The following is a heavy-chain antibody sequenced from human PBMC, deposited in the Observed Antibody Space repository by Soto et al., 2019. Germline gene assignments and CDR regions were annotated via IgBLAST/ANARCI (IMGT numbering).Heavy chain of an antibody. CDR2: IHPSGGGT. J-gene: IGHJ4*02. V-gene: IGHV1-46*03. CDR1: GYTFTSYG. CDR3: ARGGHIAVVTASFDN. D-gene: IGHD2-21*02. Sequence: QVQLVQSGAEVKKPGASVKVSCKASGYTFTSYGISWVRQAPGQALEWMGVIHPSGGGTTYAQKFLGRVTVTRDTSTTTVFMELSSLRSDDTAVYYCARGGHIAVVTASFDNWGQGTLVTVSS.